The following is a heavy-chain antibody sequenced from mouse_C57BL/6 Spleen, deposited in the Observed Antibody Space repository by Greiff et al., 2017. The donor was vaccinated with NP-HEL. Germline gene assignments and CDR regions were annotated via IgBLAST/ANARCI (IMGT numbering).Heavy chain of an antibody. J-gene: IGHJ3*01. CDR1: GYTFTGYW. V-gene: IGHV1-9*01. CDR3: ASLLYSNYPAWFAY. CDR2: ILPGSGST. Sequence: QVQLQQSGAELMKPGASVKLSCKATGYTFTGYWIEWVKQRPGHGLEWIGEILPGSGSTTYNEKFKGKATFTADTSSNTAYMQLSSLTTEDSAIYYCASLLYSNYPAWFAYWGQGTLVTVSA. D-gene: IGHD2-5*01.